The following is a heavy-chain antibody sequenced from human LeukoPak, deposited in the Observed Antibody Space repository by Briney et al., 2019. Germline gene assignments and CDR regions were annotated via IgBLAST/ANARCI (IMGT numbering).Heavy chain of an antibody. CDR2: ISYSGST. D-gene: IGHD5-24*01. J-gene: IGHJ5*02. CDR3: ARRGVEMAPVRPDNWFDP. CDR1: GGSISSSY. Sequence: SETLSLTCTVSGGSISSSYWGWIRQPPGKGLEWIGYISYSGSTNYNPYLKSRVTLSVDTSKNQFSLKVNSVTAADTAVYYCARRGVEMAPVRPDNWFDPWGQGTLVTVSS. V-gene: IGHV4-59*08.